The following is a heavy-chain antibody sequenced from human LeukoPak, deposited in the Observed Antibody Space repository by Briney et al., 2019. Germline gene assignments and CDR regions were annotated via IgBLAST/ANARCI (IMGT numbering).Heavy chain of an antibody. V-gene: IGHV3-23*01. J-gene: IGHJ4*02. Sequence: SXXXSCAASXXXXXXXXMNXFXQXPXXXXXXXXGLSVNGRIVNYADSVKGRFTISRDNSKNTLSLQMNNLRAEDTAVYYCARDLYLRFLGPFDSWGQGTLVTVSS. CDR2: LSVNGRIV. CDR3: ARDLYLRFLGPFDS. CDR1: XXXXXXXX. D-gene: IGHD3-3*01.